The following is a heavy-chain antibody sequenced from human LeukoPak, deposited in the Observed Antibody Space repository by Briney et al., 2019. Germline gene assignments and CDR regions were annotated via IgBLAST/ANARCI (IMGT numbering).Heavy chain of an antibody. J-gene: IGHJ5*02. Sequence: ASVKVSCKASGYTFTGYYMHWVRQAPGQGLEWMGWINPNSGGTNYAQKFQGRVTMTRDTSISTAYMELSRLRSDDTAVYYCARVVPAAIVAGENWFDPWGQGTLVTVSS. V-gene: IGHV1-2*02. CDR3: ARVVPAAIVAGENWFDP. CDR1: GYTFTGYY. D-gene: IGHD2-2*02. CDR2: INPNSGGT.